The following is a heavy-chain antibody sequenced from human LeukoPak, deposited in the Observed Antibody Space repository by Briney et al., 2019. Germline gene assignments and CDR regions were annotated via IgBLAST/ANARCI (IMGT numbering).Heavy chain of an antibody. CDR3: ATNGDYWDAFDI. D-gene: IGHD4-17*01. J-gene: IGHJ3*02. V-gene: IGHV4-4*07. Sequence: SETLSLTCTVSGGSISSYYWSWIRQPAGKGLEWIGRIYTSGSTNCNPSLKSRVTMSVDTSKNQFSLKLSSVTAADTAVYYCATNGDYWDAFDIWGQGTMVTVSS. CDR1: GGSISSYY. CDR2: IYTSGST.